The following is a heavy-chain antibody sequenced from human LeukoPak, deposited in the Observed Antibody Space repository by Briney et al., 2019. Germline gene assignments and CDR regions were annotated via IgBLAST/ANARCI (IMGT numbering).Heavy chain of an antibody. Sequence: GGSLTLSCAASGFTFSDVWMTWVRQAPGRGLEWVGRIKTKADGATTDYAAPAKGRFTILRDDSANMLYLQMTSLRTEDTALYYCTTATELIVATIPDNWGQGTLVTVSS. V-gene: IGHV3-15*01. CDR3: TTATELIVATIPDN. CDR1: GFTFSDVW. D-gene: IGHD5-12*01. CDR2: IKTKADGATT. J-gene: IGHJ4*02.